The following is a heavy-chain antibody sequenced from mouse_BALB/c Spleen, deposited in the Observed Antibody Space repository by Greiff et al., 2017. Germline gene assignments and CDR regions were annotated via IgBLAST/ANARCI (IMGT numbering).Heavy chain of an antibody. J-gene: IGHJ3*01. D-gene: IGHD1-1*01. V-gene: IGHV5-4*02. CDR2: ISDGGSYT. Sequence: EVMLVESGGGLVKPGGSLKLSCAASGFTFSDYYMYWVRQTPEKRLEWVATISDGGSYTYYPDSVKGRFTISRDNAKNNLYLQMSSLKSEDTAMYYCARDRGYYYGSSYGFAYWGQGTLVTVSA. CDR1: GFTFSDYY. CDR3: ARDRGYYYGSSYGFAY.